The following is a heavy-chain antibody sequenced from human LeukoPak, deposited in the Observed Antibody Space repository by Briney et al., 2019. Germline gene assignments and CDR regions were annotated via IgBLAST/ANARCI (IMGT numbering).Heavy chain of an antibody. CDR2: ISAYNGNT. J-gene: IGHJ5*02. CDR3: ARERPSMRFGELSIDP. CDR1: GYTFTSYG. V-gene: IGHV1-18*01. Sequence: ASVKVPCKASGYTFTSYGISWVRQAPGQGLEWMGWISAYNGNTNYAQKLQGRVTMTTDTSTSTAYMELRSLRSDDTAVYYCARERPSMRFGELSIDPWGQGTLVTVSS. D-gene: IGHD3-10*01.